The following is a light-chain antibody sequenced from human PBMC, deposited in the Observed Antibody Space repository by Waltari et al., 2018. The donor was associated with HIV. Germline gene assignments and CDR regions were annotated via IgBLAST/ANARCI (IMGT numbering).Light chain of an antibody. CDR3: SSYTTSSSLA. Sequence: QSPLPQPASVPGSPGQTLTLSFRAGNIDFDFFSIVSWYQQSPGKAPQLIIYRGSSRPSGISSRFSASVSGYTASLTLSGLQPEDEAAYFCSSYTTSSSLAFGGGTSLTVL. CDR1: NIDFDFFSI. CDR2: RGS. V-gene: IGLV2-14*01. J-gene: IGLJ3*02.